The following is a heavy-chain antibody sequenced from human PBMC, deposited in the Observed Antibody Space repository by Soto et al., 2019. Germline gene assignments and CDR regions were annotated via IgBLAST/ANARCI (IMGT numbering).Heavy chain of an antibody. J-gene: IGHJ6*03. Sequence: QVQLRESGPGVVEPSQTLSLNCHVSSGSVTSGRFFWSWVRQQPGKGLEGIGHIYYSGNTHYNPSLEGRVAMSVDISQNQLSMTLTAVTPADSAVYYCARSLPGGTIFYMDVWGAGTTVTVSS. D-gene: IGHD2-2*01. CDR3: ARSLPGGTIFYMDV. CDR2: IYYSGNT. V-gene: IGHV4-31*02. CDR1: SGSVTSGRFF.